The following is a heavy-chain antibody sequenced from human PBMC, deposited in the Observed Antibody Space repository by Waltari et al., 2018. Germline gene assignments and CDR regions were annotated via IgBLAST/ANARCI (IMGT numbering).Heavy chain of an antibody. D-gene: IGHD3-22*01. J-gene: IGHJ3*02. Sequence: QVQLQESGPGLVKPSQTLSLTCTVSGGSISSGSYYWSWIRQPDGTGLEWIGRIYTSGSTNYNPSLKSRVTISVDTSKNQFSLKLSSVTAADTAVYYCARASYYDSSGYYYYHAFDIWGQGTMVTVSS. CDR3: ARASYYDSSGYYYYHAFDI. CDR2: IYTSGST. CDR1: GGSISSGSYY. V-gene: IGHV4-61*02.